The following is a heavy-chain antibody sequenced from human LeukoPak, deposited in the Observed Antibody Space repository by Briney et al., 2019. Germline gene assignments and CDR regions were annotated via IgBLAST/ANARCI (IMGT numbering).Heavy chain of an antibody. V-gene: IGHV1-2*02. D-gene: IGHD3-3*01. CDR3: ARLEGRFDY. CDR1: GYTFTGYY. J-gene: IGHJ4*02. CDR2: INPNSGGT. Sequence: ASVKFSCKASGYTFTGYYMHWVRQAPGQGLEWTGWINPNSGGTNYAQKFQGRVTMTRDTSISTAYMELSRLRSDDTAVYYCARLEGRFDYWGQGTLVTVSS.